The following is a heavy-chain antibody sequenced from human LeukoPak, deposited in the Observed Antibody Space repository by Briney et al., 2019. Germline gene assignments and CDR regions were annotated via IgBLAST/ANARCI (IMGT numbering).Heavy chain of an antibody. CDR2: ISSSSNYV. V-gene: IGHV3-21*01. Sequence: PGRSLRLSCVASGFTFSNYWMSWVRQAPGKGLEWVSSISSSSNYVFYADSVKGRITISRDNAENSLYLQINSLRAEDTAVYYCARDPRGAAGTYGMDVWGQGTTVTVSS. CDR1: GFTFSNYW. D-gene: IGHD6-13*01. J-gene: IGHJ6*02. CDR3: ARDPRGAAGTYGMDV.